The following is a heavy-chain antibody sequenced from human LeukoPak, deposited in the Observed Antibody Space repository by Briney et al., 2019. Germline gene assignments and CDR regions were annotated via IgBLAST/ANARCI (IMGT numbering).Heavy chain of an antibody. CDR1: GGSFSGYY. V-gene: IGHV4-34*01. D-gene: IGHD2-2*01. CDR3: ASSRYCSSTSCHLRDY. Sequence: SETLSLTCAVYGGSFSGYYWSWIRQPPGKGLEWIGEINHSGSTNYNPSLKSRVTISVDTSKNQFSLKLSSVTAADTAVYYCASSRYCSSTSCHLRDYWGQGTLVTVSS. CDR2: INHSGST. J-gene: IGHJ4*02.